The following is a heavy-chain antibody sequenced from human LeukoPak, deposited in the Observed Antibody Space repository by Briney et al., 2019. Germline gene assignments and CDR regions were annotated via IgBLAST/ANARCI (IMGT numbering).Heavy chain of an antibody. CDR3: AKTDGSPYGSGVTDAFDI. D-gene: IGHD3-10*01. Sequence: PGGSLRLPCAASGFTFRIFAMSWVRQAPGKGLEWVSSIGHSGGNTYYADSVKGRFTISRDNSQNTLFLQLNSLRAEDTAVYYCAKTDGSPYGSGVTDAFDIWGQGTMVTVSS. V-gene: IGHV3-23*01. J-gene: IGHJ3*02. CDR2: IGHSGGNT. CDR1: GFTFRIFA.